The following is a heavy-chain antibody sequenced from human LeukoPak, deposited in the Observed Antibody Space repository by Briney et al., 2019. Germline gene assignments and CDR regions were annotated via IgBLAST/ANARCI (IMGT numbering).Heavy chain of an antibody. CDR2: IIPIFGTA. Sequence: ASVKVSCKASGGTFSSYAISWVRQAPGQGLEWMGGIIPIFGTANYAQKFQGRVTITTDESTSTAYMELSSLRSEDTAVYYCATGPLAAFDIWGQGTMVTVSS. D-gene: IGHD3-10*01. V-gene: IGHV1-69*05. J-gene: IGHJ3*02. CDR1: GGTFSSYA. CDR3: ATGPLAAFDI.